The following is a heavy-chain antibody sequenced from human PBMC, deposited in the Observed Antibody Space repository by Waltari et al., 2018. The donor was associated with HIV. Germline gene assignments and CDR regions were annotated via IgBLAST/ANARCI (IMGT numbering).Heavy chain of an antibody. CDR3: ASQGSCSSTSCQWAY. Sequence: EVQLVESGGGLVQPGGSLRLSCAASGFTFSNSWMHWVRKAPGKGLVGCSRKRPDGVYPSYSDSVKGRFTISRGNAKNTLYRQMSSLRAEDTAVYYCASQGSCSSTSCQWAYWGRGTLVTVSS. V-gene: IGHV3-74*01. CDR1: GFTFSNSW. CDR2: KRPDGVYP. D-gene: IGHD2-2*01. J-gene: IGHJ4*02.